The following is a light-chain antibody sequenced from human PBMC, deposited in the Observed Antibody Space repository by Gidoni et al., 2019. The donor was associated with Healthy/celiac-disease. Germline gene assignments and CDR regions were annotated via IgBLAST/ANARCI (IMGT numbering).Light chain of an antibody. CDR1: QSISSY. J-gene: IGKJ2*01. CDR2: AAS. V-gene: IGKV1-39*01. CDR3: QQSYSTPPNT. Sequence: DIQMTQSQSSLSASVGDRVTITCRASQSISSYLNWYQQKPGKAPKLLIYAASSLQSGVPSRFSGSGSGTDFTLTISSLQPEDFATYYCQQSYSTPPNTFXQXTKLEIK.